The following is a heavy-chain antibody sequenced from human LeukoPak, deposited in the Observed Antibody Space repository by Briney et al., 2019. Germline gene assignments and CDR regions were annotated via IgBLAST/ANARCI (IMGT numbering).Heavy chain of an antibody. CDR1: GYTFTGYY. V-gene: IGHV1-2*02. CDR2: INPNSGGT. Sequence: GASVKVSCKASGYTFTGYYMHWVRQAPGQGLEWMGWINPNSGGTNYAQKFQGRVTMTRDTSISTAYMELSRLRSDDTAVYYCARDLSSSSLSYYYGMDVWGQGTTVTVSS. D-gene: IGHD6-6*01. CDR3: ARDLSSSSLSYYYGMDV. J-gene: IGHJ6*02.